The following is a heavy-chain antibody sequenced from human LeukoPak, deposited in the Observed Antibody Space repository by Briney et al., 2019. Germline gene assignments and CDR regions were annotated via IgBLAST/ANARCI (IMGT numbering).Heavy chain of an antibody. D-gene: IGHD2-2*03. J-gene: IGHJ6*03. V-gene: IGHV4-59*01. CDR1: GGSISSYY. CDR2: IYYSRST. Sequence: PSETLSLTCTDSGGSISSYYWSWIRQPPGKGLEWSGYIYYSRSTNYKPSLTSRVTISVDTSKHQFSLKLSSVSAAETAVYYCAGDGYCSSTSCSSHGYYYMDVWGKGTTVTVSS. CDR3: AGDGYCSSTSCSSHGYYYMDV.